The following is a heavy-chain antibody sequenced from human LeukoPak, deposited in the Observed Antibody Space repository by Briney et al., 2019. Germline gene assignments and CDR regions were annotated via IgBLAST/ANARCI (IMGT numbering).Heavy chain of an antibody. CDR3: ARDAVTMVRGGYPIDY. CDR2: ISPSGGST. D-gene: IGHD3-10*01. J-gene: IGHJ4*02. CDR1: GYTFTSNY. Sequence: GASVKVSCKAFGYTFTSNYMHWVRQAPGQGPEWMGVISPSGGSTTYAQKFQDRVTLTRDMSTSTDYLELGSLRSEDTAVYYCARDAVTMVRGGYPIDYWGQGTLVTVSS. V-gene: IGHV1-46*01.